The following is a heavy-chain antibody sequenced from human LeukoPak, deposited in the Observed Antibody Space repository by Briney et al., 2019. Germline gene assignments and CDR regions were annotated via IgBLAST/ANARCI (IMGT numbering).Heavy chain of an antibody. Sequence: ETLSLSCIVSGGSISSYYWSWIRQPPGKGLEWVSASTGSGGTTYYADSVMGRFTISRDNSKNTLYLQMNSLRAEDTAVYYCAKLQSDGLRTYYGMDVWGQGTTVTVSS. D-gene: IGHD4-17*01. V-gene: IGHV3-23*01. CDR3: AKLQSDGLRTYYGMDV. CDR2: STGSGGTT. J-gene: IGHJ6*02. CDR1: GGSISSYY.